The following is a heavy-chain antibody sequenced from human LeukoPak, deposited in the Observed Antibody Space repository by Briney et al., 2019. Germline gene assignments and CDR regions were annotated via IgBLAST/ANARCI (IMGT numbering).Heavy chain of an antibody. CDR3: ARRAREYSHDAFDI. CDR2: INPNSRGT. CDR1: GYTFTHYY. V-gene: IGHV1-2*02. Sequence: GASVKVSCKASGYTFTHYYMHWVRQAPGQGLEWMGWINPNSRGTDSAQKFQGRFSMTRDTSISTAYMELSRLRSDDTAVYYCARRAREYSHDAFDIWGQGTMVTVSS. J-gene: IGHJ3*02. D-gene: IGHD5-18*01.